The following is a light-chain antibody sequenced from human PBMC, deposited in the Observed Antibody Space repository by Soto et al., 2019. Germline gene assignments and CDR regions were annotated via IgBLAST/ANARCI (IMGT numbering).Light chain of an antibody. Sequence: DIVMTQSPDSLAVSLGGRATINCKSSQSVLYSSNNKNYLAWYQQKPGQPPKLLIYWASTRESGVPDRFSGSGSGTDFTLTISSLQAEDVAVYYCQQYHSTPTFGGGTKVEIK. J-gene: IGKJ4*01. CDR1: QSVLYSSNNKNY. V-gene: IGKV4-1*01. CDR2: WAS. CDR3: QQYHSTPT.